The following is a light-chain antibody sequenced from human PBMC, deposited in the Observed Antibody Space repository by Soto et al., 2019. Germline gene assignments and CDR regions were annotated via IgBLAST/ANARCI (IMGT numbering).Light chain of an antibody. CDR2: GSF. J-gene: IGKJ1*01. V-gene: IGKV3-15*01. CDR1: QSVDNN. CDR3: QQYNTYST. Sequence: EIVMTQSPVTLSASPGESATLSCRASQSVDNNVAWYQQKPGQAPRLLIVGSFARATGIPARLSGSGSGTEFTLTISSLQPDDFATYYCQQYNTYSTFGQGTKVDIK.